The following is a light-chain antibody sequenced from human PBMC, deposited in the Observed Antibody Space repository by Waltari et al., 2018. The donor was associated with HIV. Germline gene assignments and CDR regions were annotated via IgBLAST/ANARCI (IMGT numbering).Light chain of an antibody. CDR1: SSNIGHNY. CDR3: GTWDSSLSAE. CDR2: DNN. Sequence: QSVLTQPPSVSAAPGQKVTISCSGSSSNIGHNYVSWYQQLPGTAPKLLIYDNNKRPSGIPDRFSGSKSGTSATLGITGLQTGDEADYYCGTWDSSLSAEFGGGTKLTVL. V-gene: IGLV1-51*01. J-gene: IGLJ2*01.